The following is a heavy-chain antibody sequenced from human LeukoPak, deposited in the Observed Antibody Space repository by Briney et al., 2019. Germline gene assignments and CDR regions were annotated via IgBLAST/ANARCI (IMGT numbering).Heavy chain of an antibody. Sequence: PGGSLRLSCAASGFTFSDYYMSWIRQAPGKGLEWVSYTSSSGNTIYYADSVKGRFTISRDNAKNSLYLQMNRLRAEDTAVYYCARKKRGYSYGFDYWGQGTLVTVSS. CDR2: TSSSGNTI. J-gene: IGHJ4*02. CDR3: ARKKRGYSYGFDY. CDR1: GFTFSDYY. D-gene: IGHD5-18*01. V-gene: IGHV3-11*01.